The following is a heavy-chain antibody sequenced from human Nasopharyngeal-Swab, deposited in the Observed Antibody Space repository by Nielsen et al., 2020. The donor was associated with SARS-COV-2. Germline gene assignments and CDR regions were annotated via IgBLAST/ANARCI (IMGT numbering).Heavy chain of an antibody. D-gene: IGHD6-6*01. V-gene: IGHV3-30*02. J-gene: IGHJ6*03. CDR2: IRYDGSNK. CDR3: AKEARGFYYYYYYMDV. Sequence: LLLTCAASGFPFSNSGMHWVRQAPGKGLEWVAFIRYDGSNKYYADSVKGRFTISRDNSKNTLYLQMNSLRTEDTAVYYCAKEARGFYYYYYYMDVWGKGTTVTVSS. CDR1: GFPFSNSG.